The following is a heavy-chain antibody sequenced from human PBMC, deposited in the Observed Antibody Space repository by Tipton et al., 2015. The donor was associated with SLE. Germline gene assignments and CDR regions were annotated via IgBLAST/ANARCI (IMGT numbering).Heavy chain of an antibody. Sequence: GLVKPSETLSLTCTVSGGSISSYYWSWVRQPPGKGLEWIGHIFHIGSAYYNPSLKSRVTISIDTSTNQFSLKVKSVTAADTAVYYCARLADGNRNWFDPWGQGTLVTVSS. V-gene: IGHV4-59*12. CDR1: GGSISSYY. J-gene: IGHJ5*02. D-gene: IGHD6-13*01. CDR3: ARLADGNRNWFDP. CDR2: IFHIGSA.